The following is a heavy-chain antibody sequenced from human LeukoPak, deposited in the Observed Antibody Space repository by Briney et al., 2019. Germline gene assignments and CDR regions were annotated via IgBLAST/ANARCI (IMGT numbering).Heavy chain of an antibody. CDR3: AKDSFLGDYYYYYYMDV. Sequence: GGSLRLSCAASGFTFSSYAMSWVRQAPGKGLEWVSAISGSGGSTYYADSVKGRFTISRDNSKNTLYLQMNSLRAEDTAVYYCAKDSFLGDYYYYYYMDVWGKGTTVTVSS. D-gene: IGHD3-16*02. CDR1: GFTFSSYA. V-gene: IGHV3-23*01. CDR2: ISGSGGST. J-gene: IGHJ6*03.